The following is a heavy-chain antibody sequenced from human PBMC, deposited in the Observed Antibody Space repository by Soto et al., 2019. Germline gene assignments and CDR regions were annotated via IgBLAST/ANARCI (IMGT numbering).Heavy chain of an antibody. CDR2: ILPIFGTA. Sequence: QVQLVQSGAEVKKPGSSVKVSCKASGGTFSSYAISWVRQAPGQGLEGWGGILPIFGTADYAQTSEGRVRITADESTSTAYMELSSLRSEDTAVYYCASHTGSSPEGRYYYGMDVWGQGTTVTVSS. CDR1: GGTFSSYA. V-gene: IGHV1-69*12. CDR3: ASHTGSSPEGRYYYGMDV. D-gene: IGHD1-26*01. J-gene: IGHJ6*02.